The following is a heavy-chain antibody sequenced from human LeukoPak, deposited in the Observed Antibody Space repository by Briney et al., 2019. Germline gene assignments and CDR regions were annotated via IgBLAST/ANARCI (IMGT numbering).Heavy chain of an antibody. D-gene: IGHD4-11*01. CDR3: ARGVTTSRFLDY. CDR2: IYISGTT. V-gene: IGHV4-59*10. J-gene: IGHJ4*02. CDR1: GGSFSGYY. Sequence: PSETLSLTRAVYGGSFSGYYWSWIRQPAGKGLEWIGRIYISGTTNYNPSLKSRVTMSVDTSKNQLSLKLSSVTAADTAVYYCARGVTTSRFLDYWGQGTLVTVSS.